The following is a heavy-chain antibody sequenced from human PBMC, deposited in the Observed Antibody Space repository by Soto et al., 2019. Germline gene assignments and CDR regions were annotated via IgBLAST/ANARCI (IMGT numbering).Heavy chain of an antibody. CDR3: AKTLYYYDSSGYGP. D-gene: IGHD3-22*01. CDR1: GFTFSSYA. CDR2: ISGGGGST. Sequence: GGSLRLSCAASGFTFSSYAMSWVRQAPGKGLEWVSAISGGGGSTYYADSVKGRFTISRDNSKNTLYLQMNSLRAEDTAVYYCAKTLYYYDSSGYGPWGQGTLVTVSS. J-gene: IGHJ5*02. V-gene: IGHV3-23*01.